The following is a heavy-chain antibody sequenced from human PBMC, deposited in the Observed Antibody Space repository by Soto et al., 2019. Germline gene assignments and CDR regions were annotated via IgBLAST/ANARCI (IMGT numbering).Heavy chain of an antibody. Sequence: PGGSLRLSCAASGFTFSSYGMHWVRQAPGKGLEWVAVIWYDGSNKYYADSVKGRFTISRDNSKNTLYLQMNSLRAEDTAVYYCARDGSWDSSGYYSFDLDYWGQGTLVTVSS. CDR1: GFTFSSYG. CDR2: IWYDGSNK. V-gene: IGHV3-33*01. J-gene: IGHJ4*02. CDR3: ARDGSWDSSGYYSFDLDY. D-gene: IGHD3-22*01.